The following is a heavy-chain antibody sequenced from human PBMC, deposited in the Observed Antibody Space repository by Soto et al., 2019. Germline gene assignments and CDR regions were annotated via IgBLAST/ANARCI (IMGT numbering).Heavy chain of an antibody. V-gene: IGHV1-69*01. D-gene: IGHD3-22*01. Sequence: QVQLVQSGAEVKKPGSSVKVSCKASGGTFSSYAISWVRQAPGQGLEWMGGIIPIFGTANYAQKFQGRVTITADESTSTAYMELSSLRSEDTAVYYCAGARSLDYYDSSGYYAWFDPWGQGTLVTVSS. CDR1: GGTFSSYA. CDR2: IIPIFGTA. J-gene: IGHJ5*02. CDR3: AGARSLDYYDSSGYYAWFDP.